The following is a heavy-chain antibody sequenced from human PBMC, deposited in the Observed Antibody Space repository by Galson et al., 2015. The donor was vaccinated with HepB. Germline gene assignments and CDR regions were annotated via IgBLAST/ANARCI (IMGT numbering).Heavy chain of an antibody. Sequence: SVKVSCKASGYTFTSYAMHWVRQAPGQRLEWMGWINAGNGNTKYSQKFQGRVTITRDTSASTAYMELSSLRSEDTAVYYCARAEERNFGVDYWGQGTLVTVSS. CDR1: GYTFTSYA. D-gene: IGHD3-16*01. CDR3: ARAEERNFGVDY. V-gene: IGHV1-3*01. J-gene: IGHJ4*02. CDR2: INAGNGNT.